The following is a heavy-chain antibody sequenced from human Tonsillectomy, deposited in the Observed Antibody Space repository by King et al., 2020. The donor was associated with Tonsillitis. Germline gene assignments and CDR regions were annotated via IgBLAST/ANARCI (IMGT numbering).Heavy chain of an antibody. D-gene: IGHD4-23*01. CDR3: ASAYPPYGDYDYGGNSCAFDI. Sequence: VQLVESGGGLVKPGGSLRLSCAASGFTFSSYSMNWVRQAPGKGLEWVSSISSSSSYIYYTDSVKGRFTISRDNAKNSLYLQMNSLRAEDTAVYYCASAYPPYGDYDYGGNSCAFDIWGQGTMVTVSS. V-gene: IGHV3-21*01. CDR2: ISSSSSYI. J-gene: IGHJ3*02. CDR1: GFTFSSYS.